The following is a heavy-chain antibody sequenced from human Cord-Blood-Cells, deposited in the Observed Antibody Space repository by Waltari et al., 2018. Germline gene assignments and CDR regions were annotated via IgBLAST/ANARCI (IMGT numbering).Heavy chain of an antibody. V-gene: IGHV3-21*01. Sequence: EVQLVESGGGLVKPGGSLRLSWPASGFTFSSYSMNWVRQAPGKGLEWVSSISSSSSYIYYADSVKGRFTISRDNAKNSLYLQMNSLRAEDTAVYYCARDSGDYVWGSYRYFDYWGQGTLVTVSS. CDR1: GFTFSSYS. CDR2: ISSSSSYI. D-gene: IGHD3-16*02. J-gene: IGHJ4*02. CDR3: ARDSGDYVWGSYRYFDY.